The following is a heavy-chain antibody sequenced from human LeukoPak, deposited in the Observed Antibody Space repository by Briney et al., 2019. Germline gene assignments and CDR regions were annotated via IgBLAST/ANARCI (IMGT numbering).Heavy chain of an antibody. CDR2: IYTSGST. CDR3: AREVSSDGYNEDY. Sequence: PSQTLSLTCTVSGGSISSGSYYWSWIRQPAGKGLEWIGRIYTSGSTNYNPSLKSRVTISVDTSKNQFSLKLSSVTAADTAVYYCAREVSSDGYNEDYWGQGTLVTVSS. D-gene: IGHD5-24*01. CDR1: GGSISSGSYY. V-gene: IGHV4-61*02. J-gene: IGHJ4*02.